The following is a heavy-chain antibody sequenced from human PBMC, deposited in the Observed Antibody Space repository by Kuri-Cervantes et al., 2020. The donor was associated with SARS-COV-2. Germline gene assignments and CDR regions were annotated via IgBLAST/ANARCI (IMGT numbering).Heavy chain of an antibody. CDR2: IYYSGST. CDR3: ARGLHKYSSGWYGGVRDYYYYGMDV. Sequence: SETLSLTCTVSGGSVSSGSYYWSWIRQPPGKGLEWIGYIYYSGSTNYNPSLKSRVTISVDTSKNQFSLKLSSVTAADTAVYYCARGLHKYSSGWYGGVRDYYYYGMDVWGQGTTVTVSS. J-gene: IGHJ6*02. CDR1: GGSVSSGSYY. D-gene: IGHD6-19*01. V-gene: IGHV4-61*01.